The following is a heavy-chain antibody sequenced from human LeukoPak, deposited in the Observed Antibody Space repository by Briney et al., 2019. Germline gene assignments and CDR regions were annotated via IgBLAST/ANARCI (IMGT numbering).Heavy chain of an antibody. J-gene: IGHJ3*02. V-gene: IGHV3-23*01. D-gene: IGHD3-22*01. CDR3: AKDLGDNNYYDSSGYLAFDI. CDR2: ISGSGGST. Sequence: GGSLSLSCAASGFTFSSYAMSWLRQAPRKGLEWVSSISGSGGSTYYADSVKGRFTISRDNSKNTLYLQMNSQRAEDTAVYYCAKDLGDNNYYDSSGYLAFDIWGQGTMVTVSS. CDR1: GFTFSSYA.